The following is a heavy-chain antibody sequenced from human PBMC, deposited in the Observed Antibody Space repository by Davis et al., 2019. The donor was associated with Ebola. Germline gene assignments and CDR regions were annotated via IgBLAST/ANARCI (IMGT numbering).Heavy chain of an antibody. D-gene: IGHD2-2*01. CDR3: ARDRGPAAKLYYYYGMDV. Sequence: SVKVSCKASGGTFSSYAISWVRQAPGQGLEWMGGIIPIFGTANYAQKFQGRVTITADESTSTAYMELSSLRSEDTAVYYCARDRGPAAKLYYYYGMDVWGQGTTVTVSS. CDR1: GGTFSSYA. CDR2: IIPIFGTA. V-gene: IGHV1-69*13. J-gene: IGHJ6*02.